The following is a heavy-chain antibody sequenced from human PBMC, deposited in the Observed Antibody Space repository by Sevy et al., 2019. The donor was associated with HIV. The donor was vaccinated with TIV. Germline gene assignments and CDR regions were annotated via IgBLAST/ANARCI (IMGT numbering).Heavy chain of an antibody. J-gene: IGHJ3*02. CDR2: ISGSGGST. CDR1: GFTFSSYA. D-gene: IGHD2-8*01. Sequence: GGSLRLSCAAPGFTFSSYAMSWVRQAPGKGLEWVSAISGSGGSTYYADSVKGRFTISRDNSKNTLYLQMNSLRAEDTALYYCAKEEGIVLMVYATNNAFDIWGQGTMVTVSS. CDR3: AKEEGIVLMVYATNNAFDI. V-gene: IGHV3-23*01.